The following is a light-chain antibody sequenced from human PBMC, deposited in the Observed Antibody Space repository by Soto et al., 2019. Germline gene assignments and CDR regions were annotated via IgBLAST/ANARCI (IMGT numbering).Light chain of an antibody. CDR2: DDS. Sequence: QAVLTQPPSVSAAPRQKVTISCSGSSSNIGGNSVSWYQQLPGTAPKLLIYDDSKRPSGIPDRFSGSKSGTSATLGITGFQTGYDGDYHCVPCDRTRRASDFGS. V-gene: IGLV1-51*01. CDR3: VPCDRTRRASD. J-gene: IGLJ1*01. CDR1: SSNIGGNS.